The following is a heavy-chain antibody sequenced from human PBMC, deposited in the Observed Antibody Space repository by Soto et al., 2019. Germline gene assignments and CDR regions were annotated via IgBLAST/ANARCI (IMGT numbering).Heavy chain of an antibody. V-gene: IGHV4-30-4*01. CDR2: IYYSGST. Sequence: SETLSLTCTVSGGSISSGDYYWSWIRQPPGKGLEWIGYIYYSGSTYYNPSLKSRVTISVDTSKNQFSLKLSSVTAADTAVYYCARASKTPGVFDYWGQGTLGTVS. J-gene: IGHJ4*02. D-gene: IGHD3-10*01. CDR3: ARASKTPGVFDY. CDR1: GGSISSGDYY.